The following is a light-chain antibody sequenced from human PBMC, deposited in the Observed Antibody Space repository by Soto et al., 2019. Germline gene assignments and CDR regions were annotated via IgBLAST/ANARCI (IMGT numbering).Light chain of an antibody. CDR1: KTDIGNYNL. Sequence: QSALTQPASVSGSPGQSITISCTGTKTDIGNYNLVSWYQRHPDKAPKLIIYEDTRRPSGISNRFSASKSGTTDSLTISGLQAEDEADYHCSSFAGSGTLVVFGGGTKLTVL. V-gene: IGLV2-23*01. J-gene: IGLJ2*01. CDR2: EDT. CDR3: SSFAGSGTLVV.